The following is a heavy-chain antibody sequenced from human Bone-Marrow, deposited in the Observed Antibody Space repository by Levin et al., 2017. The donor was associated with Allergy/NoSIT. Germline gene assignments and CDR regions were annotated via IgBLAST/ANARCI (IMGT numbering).Heavy chain of an antibody. CDR1: GFTFSSYS. D-gene: IGHD6-6*01. V-gene: IGHV3-21*01. J-gene: IGHJ4*02. CDR2: ISSSSSYI. CDR3: APRPIAAPPVAMRG. Sequence: PGGSLRLSCAASGFTFSSYSMNWVRQAPGKGLEWVSSISSSSSYIYYADSVKGRFTISRDNAKNSLYLQMNSLRAEDTAVYYCAPRPIAAPPVAMRGWGQGTLVTVSS.